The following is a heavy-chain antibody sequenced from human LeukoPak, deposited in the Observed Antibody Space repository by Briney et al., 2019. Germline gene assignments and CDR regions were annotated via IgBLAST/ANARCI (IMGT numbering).Heavy chain of an antibody. D-gene: IGHD2-15*01. CDR1: EYTFTDNY. V-gene: IGHV1-2*02. Sequence: ASVKVSCEASEYTFTDNYMHWVRQAPGQGLEWMGWINPHTGGTNYAQKFQGRVTMTRDASISTAYMELSRLRSDDTAVYYCARPYCGGGSCHDYFDYWGQGTLVTVSS. CDR3: ARPYCGGGSCHDYFDY. J-gene: IGHJ4*02. CDR2: INPHTGGT.